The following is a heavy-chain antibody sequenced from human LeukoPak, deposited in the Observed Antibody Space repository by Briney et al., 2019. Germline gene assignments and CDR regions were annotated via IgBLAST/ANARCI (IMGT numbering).Heavy chain of an antibody. D-gene: IGHD3-3*01. CDR1: GGSISSTSYY. CDR2: ISYSGTT. J-gene: IGHJ4*02. Sequence: TSETLSLTCTVSGGSISSTSYYWGWIRQPPGKGLEWIGSISYSGTTYYNPSLKSRVTISVDTSKNQFSLKLNSVTAADTAVYYCARDPDFWSGYYNFDYWGQGTLVTVSS. CDR3: ARDPDFWSGYYNFDY. V-gene: IGHV4-39*07.